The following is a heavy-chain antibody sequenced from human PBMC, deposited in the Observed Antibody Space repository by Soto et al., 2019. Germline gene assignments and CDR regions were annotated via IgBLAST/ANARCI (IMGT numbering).Heavy chain of an antibody. D-gene: IGHD6-6*01. J-gene: IGHJ4*02. CDR1: GFTFGDYY. CDR3: ARVAAARPAACY. V-gene: IGHV3-11*01. CDR2: ISSSGSST. Sequence: QVQLVASGGGLVKPGGSLRLSCAASGFTFGDYYMSWIRQAPGKGLEWVSYISSSGSSTYYVDSVRGRFTISGDNAKNSLYLQMVSLGAEDTAVYYCARVAAARPAACYWGQGTLVTVSS.